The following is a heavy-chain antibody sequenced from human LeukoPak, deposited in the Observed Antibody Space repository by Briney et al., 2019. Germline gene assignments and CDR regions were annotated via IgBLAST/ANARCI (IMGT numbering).Heavy chain of an antibody. J-gene: IGHJ4*02. V-gene: IGHV1-3*01. D-gene: IGHD4-17*01. CDR3: ARDPDYGDYAYFDY. CDR2: INAGNGNT. CDR1: EYTFTSYA. Sequence: GASVKVSCKASEYTFTSYAMHWVRQAPGQRLEWMGWINAGNGNTKYSQKFQGRVTITADESTSTAYMELSSLRSEDTAVYYCARDPDYGDYAYFDYWGQGTLVTVSS.